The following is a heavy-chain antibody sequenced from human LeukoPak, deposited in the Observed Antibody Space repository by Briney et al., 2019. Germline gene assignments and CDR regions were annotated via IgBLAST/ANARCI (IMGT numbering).Heavy chain of an antibody. CDR1: GGSISSYY. Sequence: SETLSLTCTVSGGSISSYYWSWIRQPPGKGLEWIGYIYYSGSTNYNPSLKSRVTISVDTSKNQFSLKLSSVTAADTAVYYCARARWGWELLPVDYWGQGTLVTVSS. J-gene: IGHJ4*02. D-gene: IGHD1-26*01. CDR2: IYYSGST. CDR3: ARARWGWELLPVDY. V-gene: IGHV4-59*08.